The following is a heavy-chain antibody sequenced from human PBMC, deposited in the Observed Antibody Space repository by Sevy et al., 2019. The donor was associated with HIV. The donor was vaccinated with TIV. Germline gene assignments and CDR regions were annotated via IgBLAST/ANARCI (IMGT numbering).Heavy chain of an antibody. CDR1: GYTFTSYD. V-gene: IGHV1-8*01. CDR2: MNPNSGNT. D-gene: IGHD4-4*01. CDR3: AREASNFSYYYYGMDV. J-gene: IGHJ6*02. Sequence: ASVKVSCKASGYTFTSYDINWVRQATGQGLEWMGWMNPNSGNTGYAQKFQGRVTMTRNTSISTAYMELSSLRSEDTAMYYCAREASNFSYYYYGMDVWGQGTTVTVSS.